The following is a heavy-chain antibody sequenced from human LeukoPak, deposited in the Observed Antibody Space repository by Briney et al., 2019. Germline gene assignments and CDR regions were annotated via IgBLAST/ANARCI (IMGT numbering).Heavy chain of an antibody. Sequence: PSGTLSLTCAVYGGSFSGYYWGWIRQPPGKGLEWIGEINHSGSTNYNPSLKGRVTISVDTSKNQFSLKLSSVTAADTAVYYCARRGGYSYVLKNWFDPWGQGTLVTVSS. CDR1: GGSFSGYY. J-gene: IGHJ5*02. CDR2: INHSGST. V-gene: IGHV4-34*01. CDR3: ARRGGYSYVLKNWFDP. D-gene: IGHD5-18*01.